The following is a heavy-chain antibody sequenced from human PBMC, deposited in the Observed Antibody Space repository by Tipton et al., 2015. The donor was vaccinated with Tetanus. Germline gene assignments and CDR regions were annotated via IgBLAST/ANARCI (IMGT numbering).Heavy chain of an antibody. V-gene: IGHV4-39*01. J-gene: IGHJ4*02. CDR1: GGSISSSSHY. CDR2: IYYTGST. CDR3: AGLYYYDSASYPLY. D-gene: IGHD3-10*01. Sequence: TLSLTCTVSGGSISSSSHYWAWIRQPPGKGLEWIGSIYYTGSTYYNPSLKSRVTISVDTSKNQFSLSLRSVTAADTAVFYCAGLYYYDSASYPLYWGQGTLVTVSS.